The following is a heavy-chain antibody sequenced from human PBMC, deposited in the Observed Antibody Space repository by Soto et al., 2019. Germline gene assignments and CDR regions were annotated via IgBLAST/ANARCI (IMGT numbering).Heavy chain of an antibody. V-gene: IGHV3-33*01. CDR3: AREKGGLATMYYFDY. J-gene: IGHJ4*02. D-gene: IGHD5-12*01. CDR1: GFTFSSYG. CDR2: IWYDGSNK. Sequence: GGSLRLSCAASGFTFSSYGMHWVRQAPGKGLEWVAVIWYDGSNKYYADSVKGRFTISRDNSKNTLYLQMNSLRAEDTAVYYCAREKGGLATMYYFDYWGQGTLVTVSS.